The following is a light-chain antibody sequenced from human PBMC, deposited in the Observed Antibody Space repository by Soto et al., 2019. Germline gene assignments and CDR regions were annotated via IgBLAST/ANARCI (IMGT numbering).Light chain of an antibody. Sequence: EIVMTQSPATLSVSPGERATLSCRASQSVGSNLAWYQQKPGQAPRPLIYGASTRATGIPARFRGSGSGTEFTLTISSLQSEDFAIYFCQQYNNWPPDRTFGQGTKVEIK. CDR1: QSVGSN. V-gene: IGKV3-15*01. CDR2: GAS. CDR3: QQYNNWPPDRT. J-gene: IGKJ1*01.